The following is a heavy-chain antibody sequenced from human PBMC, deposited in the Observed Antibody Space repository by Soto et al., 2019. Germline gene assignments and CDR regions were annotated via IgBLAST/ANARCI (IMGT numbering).Heavy chain of an antibody. CDR2: ISYDGSNK. Sequence: QVQLVESGGGVVQPGRSLRLSCAASGFTFSSYGMHWVRQAPGKGLEWVAVISYDGSNKYYADSLKGRFTISRDNSKNTLYLQRNSLRAEDTAVYYCAKDHSSGWYPYYFDYWGQGTLVTVSS. D-gene: IGHD6-19*01. V-gene: IGHV3-30*18. CDR1: GFTFSSYG. J-gene: IGHJ4*02. CDR3: AKDHSSGWYPYYFDY.